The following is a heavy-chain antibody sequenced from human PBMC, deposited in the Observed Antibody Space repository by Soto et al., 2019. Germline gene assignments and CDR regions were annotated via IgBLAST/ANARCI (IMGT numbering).Heavy chain of an antibody. CDR1: GFTFSSYA. CDR2: ISGSGGST. D-gene: IGHD3-22*01. V-gene: IGHV3-23*01. Sequence: PGGSLRLSCAASGFTFSSYAMSWVRQAPGKGLEWVSAISGSGGSTYYAASEKGRFTITRDNSKNTMYLQMNSMRTEAAAVYSCAKAGDRSGYYSVINCHYGMDVWGQGTTVTVSS. CDR3: AKAGDRSGYYSVINCHYGMDV. J-gene: IGHJ6*02.